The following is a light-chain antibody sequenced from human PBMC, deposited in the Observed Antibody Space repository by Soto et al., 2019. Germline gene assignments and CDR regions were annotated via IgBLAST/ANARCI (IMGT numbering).Light chain of an antibody. Sequence: VLAQSPATLSVSPVERSTLSCRASQSVSSNLAWYQQKPGQAPRLLIYGASTRATGIPARFSGSGSGTEFTLTISSLQSEDFAVYYCQKYNNWPQTFGQGTKVDI. J-gene: IGKJ1*01. CDR1: QSVSSN. CDR2: GAS. V-gene: IGKV3-15*01. CDR3: QKYNNWPQT.